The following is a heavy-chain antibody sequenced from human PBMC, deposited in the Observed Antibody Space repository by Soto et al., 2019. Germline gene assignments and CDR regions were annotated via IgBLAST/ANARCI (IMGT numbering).Heavy chain of an antibody. V-gene: IGHV3-33*01. CDR2: IWYDGSNK. CDR3: AGRASNQHMDQ. CDR1: GFTFSSYG. D-gene: IGHD2-21*01. Sequence: GGSLRLSCAASGFTFSSYGMHWVRQAPGKGLEWVAVIWYDGSNKYYADSVKGRFTISRDNSKNTLYRQMNSLRAEDTAIYYCAGRASNQHMDQWGQGNLVTVSS. J-gene: IGHJ1*01.